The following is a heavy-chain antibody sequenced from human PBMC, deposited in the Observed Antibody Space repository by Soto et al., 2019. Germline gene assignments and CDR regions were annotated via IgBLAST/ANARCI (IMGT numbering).Heavy chain of an antibody. CDR2: IIPIFGTA. Sequence: ASVKVSCKASGGTFSGYAISWVRQAPGQGLEWMGGIIPIFGTANYAQKFQGRVTITADESTSTAYMELSSLRSEDTAVYYCASPIVVVPAATNYYYYGMDVWGQGTTVTVSS. V-gene: IGHV1-69*13. D-gene: IGHD2-2*01. CDR1: GGTFSGYA. J-gene: IGHJ6*02. CDR3: ASPIVVVPAATNYYYYGMDV.